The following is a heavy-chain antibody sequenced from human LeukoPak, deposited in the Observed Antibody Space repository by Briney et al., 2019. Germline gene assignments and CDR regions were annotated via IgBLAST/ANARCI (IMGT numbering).Heavy chain of an antibody. CDR1: GGSFSDYY. D-gene: IGHD3-22*01. CDR2: INHSGSS. J-gene: IGHJ4*02. Sequence: SETLSLTCAVYGGSFSDYYWTWIRQPPGKGLEWIGEINHSGSSNQNPSLKSRVTMSVDTSKNQFSLKLTSVTAADMAVYYCARPATPRERLLLYWGQGTLVTVSS. V-gene: IGHV4-34*01. CDR3: ARPATPRERLLLY.